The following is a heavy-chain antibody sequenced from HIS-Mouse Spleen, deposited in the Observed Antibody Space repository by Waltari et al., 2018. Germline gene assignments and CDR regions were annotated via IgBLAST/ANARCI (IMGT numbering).Heavy chain of an antibody. CDR2: INPHSGGT. J-gene: IGHJ4*02. V-gene: IGHV1-2*02. Sequence: QVQLVQSGAEVKKPGASVKVSCKASGYTFTGYYMHWVRQAPGQGLEWMGWINPHSGGTNYAQKFQGRVTMTRDTSISTAYMELSRLRSDDTAVYYCARSPSGSSWYDYWGQGTLVTVSS. D-gene: IGHD6-13*01. CDR3: ARSPSGSSWYDY. CDR1: GYTFTGYY.